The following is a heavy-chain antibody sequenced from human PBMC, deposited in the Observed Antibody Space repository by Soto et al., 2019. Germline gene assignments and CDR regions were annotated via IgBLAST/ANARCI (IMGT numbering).Heavy chain of an antibody. Sequence: GGSLRLSCAASGFTFSSSAMSWVRQAPGKGLEWVSGISGGATYYADSVRGRFTISGDNSKNTLYLQMNSLRAEDTAIYYCAKDLMVYQDWGQGTLVTVSS. J-gene: IGHJ4*02. V-gene: IGHV3-23*01. CDR3: AKDLMVYQD. CDR2: ISGGAT. D-gene: IGHD2-8*01. CDR1: GFTFSSSA.